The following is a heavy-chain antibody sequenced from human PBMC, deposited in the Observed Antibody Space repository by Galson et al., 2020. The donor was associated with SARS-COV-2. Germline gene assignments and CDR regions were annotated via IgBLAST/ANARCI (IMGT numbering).Heavy chain of an antibody. D-gene: IGHD6-19*01. J-gene: IGHJ4*02. CDR3: TRDGAHYSSAWYGNLDY. V-gene: IGHV3-23*01. CDR1: GFTFVDFA. CDR2: ISTTGANT. Sequence: GESLKISCTASGFTFVDFAMTWARQAPGKGLEWVSTISTTGANTYYADSVKGRFTISRDNSKNTVYLQMNSLRAEDTALYFCTRDGAHYSSAWYGNLDYWGQGSLVTVSS.